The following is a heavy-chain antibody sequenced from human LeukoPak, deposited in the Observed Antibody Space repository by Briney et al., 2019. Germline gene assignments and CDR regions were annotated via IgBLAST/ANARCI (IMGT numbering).Heavy chain of an antibody. Sequence: GGSLRLSCAASGFTFSNYAMSWVRQAPGKGPEWVSAISGSGGSPYYADSVKGRFTISRDNSKNTLYLQMNSLRAEDTAVYYCAKVGSSWFRSYFDYWGQGTLVTVSS. CDR2: ISGSGGSP. D-gene: IGHD6-13*01. CDR1: GFTFSNYA. CDR3: AKVGSSWFRSYFDY. J-gene: IGHJ4*02. V-gene: IGHV3-23*01.